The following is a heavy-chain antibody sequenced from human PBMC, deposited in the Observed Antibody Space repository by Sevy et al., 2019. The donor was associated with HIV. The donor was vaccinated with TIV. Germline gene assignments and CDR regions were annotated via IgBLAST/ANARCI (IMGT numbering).Heavy chain of an antibody. CDR2: INHSGST. Sequence: SETLSLTCAVYGGSFSGYYWSWIRQPPGKGLEWIGEINHSGSTNYNPSLKSRVTISVETSKNQFSLKLGTVTAADTAVYYCARGGTKIAAAGRYYYYGMDVWGQGTTVTVSS. J-gene: IGHJ6*02. CDR1: GGSFSGYY. CDR3: ARGGTKIAAAGRYYYYGMDV. V-gene: IGHV4-34*01. D-gene: IGHD6-13*01.